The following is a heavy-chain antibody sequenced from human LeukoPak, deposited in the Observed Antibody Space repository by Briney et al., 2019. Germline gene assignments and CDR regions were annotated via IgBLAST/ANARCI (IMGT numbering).Heavy chain of an antibody. Sequence: PGGSLRLSCAASGFTFSDYYMSWIRQAPGKGLEWVSYISSSSSYTNYADSVKGRFTISRGNAKNSLYLQMNSLRAEDTAVYYCAREGSSSWYYYYGMDVWGQGTTVTVSS. J-gene: IGHJ6*02. CDR1: GFTFSDYY. CDR3: AREGSSSWYYYYGMDV. D-gene: IGHD6-13*01. CDR2: ISSSSSYT. V-gene: IGHV3-11*06.